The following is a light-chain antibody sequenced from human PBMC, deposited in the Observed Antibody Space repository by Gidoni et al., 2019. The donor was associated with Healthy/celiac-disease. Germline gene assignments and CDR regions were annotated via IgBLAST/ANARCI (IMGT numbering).Light chain of an antibody. CDR1: QSVSSN. Sequence: IVMTQSPATLSVSPGESATLFCRASQSVSSNLAWYQQKPGQDPRLLLYGASTRATGIPARFSGSGSGTEFTLTISSLQSEDFAVYYCQQYNNWPPLTFGGGTKVEIK. CDR2: GAS. V-gene: IGKV3-15*01. CDR3: QQYNNWPPLT. J-gene: IGKJ4*01.